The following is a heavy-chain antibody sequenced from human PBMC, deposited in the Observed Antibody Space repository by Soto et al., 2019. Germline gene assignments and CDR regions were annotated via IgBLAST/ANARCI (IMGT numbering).Heavy chain of an antibody. CDR3: ATYLFTSGSFDF. V-gene: IGHV1-24*01. CDR1: GYTLTELS. J-gene: IGHJ4*02. CDR2: FDPEDDDT. D-gene: IGHD6-19*01. Sequence: AASVKVSCKVSGYTLTELSMHWVRQAPGKGLEWMGGFDPEDDDTIYAQNFQGRVTMTEDTSTGTAHMELSSLRSEDTAVYYCATYLFTSGSFDFWGQGTLVTVSS.